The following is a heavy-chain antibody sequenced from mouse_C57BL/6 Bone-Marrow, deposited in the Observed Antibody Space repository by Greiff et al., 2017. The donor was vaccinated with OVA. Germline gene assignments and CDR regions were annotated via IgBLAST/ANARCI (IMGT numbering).Heavy chain of an antibody. CDR3: ARRGSTTVVGYFDV. D-gene: IGHD1-1*01. CDR1: GYTFTSYW. J-gene: IGHJ1*03. Sequence: QVQLQQPGAELVMPGASVKLSCKASGYTFTSYWMHWVKQRPGQGLEWIGEIDPSDSYTNYNQKFKGKSTLTVDKSSSTAYMQLSSLTSEDSAVYYCARRGSTTVVGYFDVWGTGTTVTVSS. V-gene: IGHV1-69*01. CDR2: IDPSDSYT.